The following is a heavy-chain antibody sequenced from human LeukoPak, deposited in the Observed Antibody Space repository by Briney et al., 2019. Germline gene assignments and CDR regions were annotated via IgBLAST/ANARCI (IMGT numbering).Heavy chain of an antibody. CDR3: ARELLWFGELQNYYYYGMDV. CDR1: GGSISSYY. J-gene: IGHJ6*02. D-gene: IGHD3-10*01. CDR2: FYISGTS. Sequence: SETLSLTCTVSGGSISSYYWSWIRQPAGKGLEWIGRFYISGTSDYNSSLKSRVTMSGDTSKNQFSLKLSSVTAADTAVYYCARELLWFGELQNYYYYGMDVWGQGTTVTVSS. V-gene: IGHV4-4*07.